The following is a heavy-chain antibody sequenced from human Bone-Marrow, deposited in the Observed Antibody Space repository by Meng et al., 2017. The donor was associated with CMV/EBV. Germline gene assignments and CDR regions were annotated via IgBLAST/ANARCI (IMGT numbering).Heavy chain of an antibody. CDR3: AREGHNSSGWSR. V-gene: IGHV4-61*02. CDR2: IYTSGST. Sequence: VQLQESGPGLVKPSQTLSLTCTVSGGSISSGSYYWSWIRQPAGKGLEWIGRIYTSGSTNYNPSLKSRVTISVDTSKNQFSLKLSSVTAADTAVYYCAREGHNSSGWSRWGQGTLVTVSS. J-gene: IGHJ4*02. D-gene: IGHD6-19*01. CDR1: GGSISSGSYY.